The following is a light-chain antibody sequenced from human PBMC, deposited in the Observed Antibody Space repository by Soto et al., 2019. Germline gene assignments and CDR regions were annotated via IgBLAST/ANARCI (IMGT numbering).Light chain of an antibody. Sequence: DIQMTQSPSTLSASVGDRVTITCRASQSISSWLAWYQQKPGKAPKLLIYDASSLESGVPSRFSGSGSGTEFTLPISSLQPDDFATYYCQQYKSFLGGGTKVEIK. CDR2: DAS. CDR1: QSISSW. CDR3: QQYKSF. V-gene: IGKV1-5*01. J-gene: IGKJ4*01.